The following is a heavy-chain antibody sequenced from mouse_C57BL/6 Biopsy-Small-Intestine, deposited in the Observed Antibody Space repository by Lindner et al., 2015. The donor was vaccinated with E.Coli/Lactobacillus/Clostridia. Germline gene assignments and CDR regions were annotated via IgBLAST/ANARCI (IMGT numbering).Heavy chain of an antibody. CDR1: GYAFSRYW. Sequence: VQLQESGAELVKPGASVKISCKASGYAFSRYWMSWVKQRPGKGLEWIGQIYPGDGDTNYNGKFKGKATLTADKSSSTAYMQLSSLTSEDSAVYFCARGDYGRASYFDYWGQGTTLTVSS. J-gene: IGHJ2*01. D-gene: IGHD2-1*01. V-gene: IGHV1-80*01. CDR3: ARGDYGRASYFDY. CDR2: IYPGDGDT.